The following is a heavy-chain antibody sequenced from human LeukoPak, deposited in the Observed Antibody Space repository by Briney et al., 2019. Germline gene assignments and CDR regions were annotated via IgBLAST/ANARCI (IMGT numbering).Heavy chain of an antibody. CDR3: ARDGTAAGLYFDL. V-gene: IGHV3-7*01. J-gene: IGHJ4*01. Sequence: GGSLRLSCEVSGFTFTDFWMNWVRQAPGEGPEWVASIRQDGSEKTYVDSVKGRFTISRDNTKNSLSLQLSGLRAEDTAVYYCARDGTAAGLYFDLWGQGTLVTVSS. CDR2: IRQDGSEK. D-gene: IGHD6-13*01. CDR1: GFTFTDFW.